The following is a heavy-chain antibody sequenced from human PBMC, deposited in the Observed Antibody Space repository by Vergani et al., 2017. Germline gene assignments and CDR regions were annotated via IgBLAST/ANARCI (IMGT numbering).Heavy chain of an antibody. CDR2: TWYDGNKK. D-gene: IGHD5-12*01. V-gene: IGHV3-33*01. J-gene: IGHJ5*02. Sequence: QVQLVESGGGVVQPGRSLRLSCAASGFTFNQYGMHWARQAPGKGLEWVAVTWYDGNKKQYADSVKGRLTISRDNSKSTMYLQMNSLRDEDTGVYYCARDLRLLYDRFDPWGQGTLVTVSS. CDR1: GFTFNQYG. CDR3: ARDLRLLYDRFDP.